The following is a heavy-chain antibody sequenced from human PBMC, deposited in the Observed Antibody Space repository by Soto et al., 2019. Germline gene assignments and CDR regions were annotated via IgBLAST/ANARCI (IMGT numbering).Heavy chain of an antibody. Sequence: GGSLRLSCAASGFTFSSYSMNWIRQAPGKWLEWVSSISSSSSYIYYADSVKGRFTISRDNAKNSLYLQMNSLRAEDTAVYYCARGEHYDFWSGYSWDFDYWGQGXLVTVSS. V-gene: IGHV3-21*01. CDR3: ARGEHYDFWSGYSWDFDY. CDR2: ISSSSSYI. CDR1: GFTFSSYS. D-gene: IGHD3-3*01. J-gene: IGHJ4*02.